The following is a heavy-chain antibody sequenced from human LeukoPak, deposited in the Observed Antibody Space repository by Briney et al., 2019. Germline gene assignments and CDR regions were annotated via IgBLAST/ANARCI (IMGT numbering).Heavy chain of an antibody. V-gene: IGHV1-8*01. Sequence: ASVKVSCKASGYTFTSYDINWVRQATGQGLEWMGWMNPNSGNTGYAQKFQGRVTMTRNTSISTAYMELCSLRSEDTAVYYCARRYNWNDVGVDYWGQGTLVTVSS. CDR2: MNPNSGNT. CDR1: GYTFTSYD. J-gene: IGHJ4*02. D-gene: IGHD1-1*01. CDR3: ARRYNWNDVGVDY.